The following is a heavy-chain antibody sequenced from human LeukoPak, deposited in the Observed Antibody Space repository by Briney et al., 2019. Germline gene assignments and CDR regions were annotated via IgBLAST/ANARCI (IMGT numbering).Heavy chain of an antibody. CDR2: IKEDGNGK. CDR3: AIVRLSLLRYFDY. V-gene: IGHV3-7*01. J-gene: IGHJ4*02. D-gene: IGHD3-9*01. Sequence: GGSLRLSCAASGFTFDDYGMSWVRQATGKGVEWLANIKEDGNGKKYVDYEKGRFIICRDKEKNSLYVKVNSLRGEDTAVYYCAIVRLSLLRYFDYWGQGTLVTVSS. CDR1: GFTFDDYG.